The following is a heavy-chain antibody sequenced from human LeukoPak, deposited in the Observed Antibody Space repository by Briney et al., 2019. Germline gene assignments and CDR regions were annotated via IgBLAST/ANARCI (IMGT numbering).Heavy chain of an antibody. CDR3: ARNVGY. J-gene: IGHJ4*02. V-gene: IGHV3-53*01. CDR1: GLTVSNNY. CDR2: IYSGGST. D-gene: IGHD1-26*01. Sequence: GGSLRLSCAVSGLTVSNNYMSWVRQAPGNGLEWVSVIYSGGSTYYADSVKGRFTISRDNSKNTVYLQMNSLRDEDTAVYYCARNVGYWGQGTLVTVSS.